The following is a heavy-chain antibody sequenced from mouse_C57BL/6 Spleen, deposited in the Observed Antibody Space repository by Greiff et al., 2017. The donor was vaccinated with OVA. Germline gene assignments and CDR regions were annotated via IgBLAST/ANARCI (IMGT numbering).Heavy chain of an antibody. J-gene: IGHJ2*01. Sequence: VQLQQSGPELVKPGASVKISCKASGYSFTGYYMNWVKQSPEKSLEWIGEINPSTGGTTYNQKFKAKATLTVDKSSSTAYMQLKSLTSEDSAVYYCARGYGSSYGGDYWGQGTTLTVSS. CDR1: GYSFTGYY. D-gene: IGHD1-1*01. CDR3: ARGYGSSYGGDY. V-gene: IGHV1-42*01. CDR2: INPSTGGT.